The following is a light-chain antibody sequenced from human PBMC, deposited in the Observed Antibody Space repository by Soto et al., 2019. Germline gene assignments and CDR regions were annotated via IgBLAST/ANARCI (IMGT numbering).Light chain of an antibody. CDR2: DVS. Sequence: QSALTQPASVSGSPGQSITISCTGTSSDIGGYIYVSWYQHHPGKAPKLLIYDVSNRPSGVSNRFSGSKSGNTASLTISGLQVEDEAYYFCSTYTSSRTRFGGGTKLTVL. CDR3: STYTSSRTR. CDR1: SSDIGGYIY. V-gene: IGLV2-14*03. J-gene: IGLJ2*01.